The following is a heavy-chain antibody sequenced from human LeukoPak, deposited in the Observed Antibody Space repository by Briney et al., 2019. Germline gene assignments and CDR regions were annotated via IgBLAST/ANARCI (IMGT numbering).Heavy chain of an antibody. CDR1: GYTFTSYY. V-gene: IGHV1-2*02. Sequence: GASVKVSCKASGYTFTSYYMHWVRQAPGQGLEWMGWINPNSGGTNYAQKFQGRVTMTRDTSISTAYMELSRLRSDDTAVYYCARGYDFWSGYYTEDAFDIWGQGTMVTVSS. D-gene: IGHD3-3*01. CDR3: ARGYDFWSGYYTEDAFDI. J-gene: IGHJ3*02. CDR2: INPNSGGT.